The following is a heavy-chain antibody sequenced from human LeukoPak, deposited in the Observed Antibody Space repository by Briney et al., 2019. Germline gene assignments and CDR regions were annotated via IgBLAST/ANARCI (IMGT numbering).Heavy chain of an antibody. CDR1: GGSISTYY. CDR2: IYYSGST. D-gene: IGHD2-21*01. Sequence: SQTLSLTCTVSGGSISTYYWTWIREPPGTELEWIGYIYYSGSTNYNTSLKSRVTISVDTSKNQFSLKLTSLPAADTGVYYCAKGGKGFPLGLRFDSWGQGTLVSVSS. J-gene: IGHJ4*02. V-gene: IGHV4-59*01. CDR3: AKGGKGFPLGLRFDS.